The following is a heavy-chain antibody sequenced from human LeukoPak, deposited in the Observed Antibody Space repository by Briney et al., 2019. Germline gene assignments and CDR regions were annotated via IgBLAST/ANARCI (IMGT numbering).Heavy chain of an antibody. CDR2: IYYSGST. V-gene: IGHV4-39*07. Sequence: SETLSLTCTVSGGSISSSSYYWGWIRQPPGKGLEWIGSIYYSGSTYYNPSLKSRVTISVDTSKNQFSLKLSSVTAADTAVYYCASGNTVVTAIDYWGQGTLVTVSS. J-gene: IGHJ4*02. D-gene: IGHD4-23*01. CDR3: ASGNTVVTAIDY. CDR1: GGSISSSSYY.